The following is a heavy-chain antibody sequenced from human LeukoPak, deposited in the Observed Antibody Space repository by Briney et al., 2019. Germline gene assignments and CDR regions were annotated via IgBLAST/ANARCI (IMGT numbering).Heavy chain of an antibody. CDR1: GGSFSGYY. V-gene: IGHV4-34*01. Sequence: SETLSLTCAVYGGSFSGYYWSWIRQPPGKGLEWIGEINHSGSTNYNPSLKSRVTISVDTSKNQFSLKLSSVTAADTAVYYCARRMTTVTFFGYWGQGTLVTVSS. J-gene: IGHJ4*02. CDR2: INHSGST. CDR3: ARRMTTVTFFGY. D-gene: IGHD4-17*01.